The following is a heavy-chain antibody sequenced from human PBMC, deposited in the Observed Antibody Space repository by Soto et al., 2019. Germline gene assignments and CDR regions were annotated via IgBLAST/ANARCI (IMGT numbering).Heavy chain of an antibody. CDR3: ARIDRDRNYFYYYMDV. V-gene: IGHV2-26*01. D-gene: IGHD2-21*02. Sequence: QVTLKESGPVLVNPTETLTLTCTVSGFSLSNNRMGVSWIRQPPGKALEWLALLFSNDEKSYNTSLKSRLTISKDTSKSQVVLSMTNLGPVDTATYYCARIDRDRNYFYYYMDVWGRGTTVTVSS. CDR2: LFSNDEK. J-gene: IGHJ6*03. CDR1: GFSLSNNRMG.